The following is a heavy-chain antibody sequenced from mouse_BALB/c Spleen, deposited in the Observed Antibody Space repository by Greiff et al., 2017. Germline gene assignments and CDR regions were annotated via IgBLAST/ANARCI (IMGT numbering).Heavy chain of an antibody. CDR1: GFTFSDYY. CDR2: ISDGGSYT. J-gene: IGHJ2*01. CDR3: ARGGATWFDY. V-gene: IGHV5-4*02. Sequence: EVMLVESGGGLVKPGGSLKLSCAASGFTFSDYYMYWVRQTPEKRLEWVATISDGGSYTYYPDSVKGRFTISRDNAKNNLYLQMSSLKSEDTAMYYCARGGATWFDYWGQGTTLTVSS. D-gene: IGHD3-1*01.